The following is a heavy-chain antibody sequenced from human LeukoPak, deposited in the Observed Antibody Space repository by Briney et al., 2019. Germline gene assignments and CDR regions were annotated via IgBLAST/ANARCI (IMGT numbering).Heavy chain of an antibody. CDR3: ARDAGWGYYDL. CDR1: GFTFSTSW. CDR2: IDKLVSGK. Sequence: GGSLRLSCVASGFTFSTSWVTWVRQAPGKRLEWVANIDKLVSGKYYVDSVKGRFAISRDYASNSVFLQMDSLRAEDTSVYYCARDAGWGYYDLWGQGTPVTVSS. J-gene: IGHJ4*02. V-gene: IGHV3-7*01. D-gene: IGHD1-26*01.